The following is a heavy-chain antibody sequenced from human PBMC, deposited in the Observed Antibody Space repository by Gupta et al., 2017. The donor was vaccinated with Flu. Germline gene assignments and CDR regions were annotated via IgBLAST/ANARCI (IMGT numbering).Heavy chain of an antibody. CDR3: ARGLYVQLWSNFDY. V-gene: IGHV3-48*02. D-gene: IGHD5-18*01. CDR1: GFTFSRYS. Sequence: VQLVESGGGLVQPGGSLRLSCAASGFTFSRYSRIGVRQAPGKGLEWISFISGDSASKYYAYSVKGRFTISRDNVENLLYLQMNSLRDEDTAVYYCARGLYVQLWSNFDYWGQGILVTVSS. J-gene: IGHJ4*02. CDR2: ISGDSASK.